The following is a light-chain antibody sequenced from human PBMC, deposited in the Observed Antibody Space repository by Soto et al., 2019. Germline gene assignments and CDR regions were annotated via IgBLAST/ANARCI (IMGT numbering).Light chain of an antibody. CDR2: SAS. J-gene: IGKJ1*01. V-gene: IGKV1-17*03. CDR1: QDISNY. CDR3: LQSYTYPWT. Sequence: IQMTQPPSAMSASVGDRITITCQASQDISNYLAWFQQRPGNVPKRLIFSASSLQSGVPSRFSGSGSGTEFTLTISSLQPEDLATYYCLQSYTYPWTFGQGTKVDI.